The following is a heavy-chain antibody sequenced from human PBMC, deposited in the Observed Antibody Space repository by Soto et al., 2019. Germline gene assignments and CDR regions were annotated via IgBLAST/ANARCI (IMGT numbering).Heavy chain of an antibody. J-gene: IGHJ6*02. CDR3: ARTACSGGSCYSFLMDV. V-gene: IGHV3-48*03. Sequence: GGSLRLSCAAAGLPFSSFEMNWVRQAPGKGLEWLSYISRSGTPIYYADSVKGRITISRDNAKNSLYLQMNSLRVEYTAVYYCARTACSGGSCYSFLMDVWGQGTTVTVSS. CDR2: ISRSGTPI. CDR1: GLPFSSFE. D-gene: IGHD2-15*01.